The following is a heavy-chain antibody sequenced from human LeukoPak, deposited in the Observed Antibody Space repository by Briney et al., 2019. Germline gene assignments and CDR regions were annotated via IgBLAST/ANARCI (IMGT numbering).Heavy chain of an antibody. V-gene: IGHV3-33*01. D-gene: IGHD3-9*01. CDR2: IWYDGSNK. CDR3: ARDRDFDWLSNLDAFDI. J-gene: IGHJ3*02. Sequence: GGSLRLSCAVSAFTFSSYGMHWVRQAPGKGLEWVAVIWYDGSNKYYADSVKGRFTISRDNSKNTLYLQMNSLRAEDTAVYYCARDRDFDWLSNLDAFDIWGQGTMVTVSS. CDR1: AFTFSSYG.